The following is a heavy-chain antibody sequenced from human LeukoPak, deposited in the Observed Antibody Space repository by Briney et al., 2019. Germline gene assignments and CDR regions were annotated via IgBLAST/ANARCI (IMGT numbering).Heavy chain of an antibody. V-gene: IGHV4-61*05. CDR3: ARQGGYCSGDSCYIWFDA. D-gene: IGHD2-15*01. Sequence: AETLSLTCTVSGGSISGSINYWGWIRQPPGKGLEWIVYIYSSGSTNYNPSLKSRVTISVDTSKNQFSLKLTSVTAADTAVYYCARQGGYCSGDSCYIWFDAWGQGTLVT. CDR1: GGSISGSINY. CDR2: IYSSGST. J-gene: IGHJ5*02.